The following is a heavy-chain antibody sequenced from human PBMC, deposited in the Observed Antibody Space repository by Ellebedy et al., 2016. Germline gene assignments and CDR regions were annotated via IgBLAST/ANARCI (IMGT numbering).Heavy chain of an antibody. J-gene: IGHJ3*02. V-gene: IGHV1-18*01. CDR2: ISAYNGNT. Sequence: ASVKVSCKASGYTFTSYGISWVRQAPGQGLEWMGWISAYNGNTNYAQKLQGRVTMTTDTSTSTAYMELRSLRSDDTAVYYCARSAMIAPLWGFDIWGQGTMVTVSS. CDR1: GYTFTSYG. CDR3: ARSAMIAPLWGFDI. D-gene: IGHD3-22*01.